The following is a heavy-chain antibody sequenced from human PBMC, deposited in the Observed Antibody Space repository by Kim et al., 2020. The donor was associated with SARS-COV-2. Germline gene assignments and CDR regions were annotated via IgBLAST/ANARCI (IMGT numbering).Heavy chain of an antibody. D-gene: IGHD3-16*02. CDR1: GFTFSSYA. J-gene: IGHJ4*02. V-gene: IGHV3-23*01. Sequence: GGSLRLSCAASGFTFSSYAMSWVRQAPGKGLEWVSAISGSGGSTYYADSVKDRFTISRDNSKNTLYLQMNSLRAEDTAVYYYAARVTFGGVIATDYWGQGTLVTVSS. CDR3: AARVTFGGVIATDY. CDR2: ISGSGGST.